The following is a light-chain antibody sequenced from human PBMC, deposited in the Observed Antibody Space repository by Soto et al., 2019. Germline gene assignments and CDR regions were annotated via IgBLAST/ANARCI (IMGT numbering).Light chain of an antibody. CDR1: QSISSY. V-gene: IGKV1-39*01. CDR2: DAS. Sequence: DIQMTQSPSSLSASVGDRVTITCRASQSISSYLNWYQQKPGKAPKFLIYDASALESGVPSRFSGSGSGTAFTLTISSLQPEDFATYYCLQYSGYVPTFGGGTKVDI. CDR3: LQYSGYVPT. J-gene: IGKJ4*01.